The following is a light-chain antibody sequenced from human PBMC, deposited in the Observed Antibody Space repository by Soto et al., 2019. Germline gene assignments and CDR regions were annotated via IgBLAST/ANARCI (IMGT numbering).Light chain of an antibody. CDR3: AAWDDSLSV. Sequence: QSVLTQPPSASGTPGQRVTISCSGSSSNIGSNYVYWYQQLPGTAPKLLIYRNNRRPSGVPGRFSGSKSGTSASLAISGLRSEDEADYYCAAWDDSLSVFGTGTKVTVL. CDR2: RNN. CDR1: SSNIGSNY. V-gene: IGLV1-47*01. J-gene: IGLJ1*01.